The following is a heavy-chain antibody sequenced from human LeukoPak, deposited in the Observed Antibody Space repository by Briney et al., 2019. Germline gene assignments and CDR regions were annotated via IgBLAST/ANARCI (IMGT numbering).Heavy chain of an antibody. D-gene: IGHD3-22*01. CDR2: IYSGGST. CDR1: GFTVSSNY. Sequence: GGSLRLSCAASGFTVSSNYMSWVRQAPGKGLEWVSAIYSGGSTYYADSVKGRFTISRDNSKNTLYLQMNSLRAEDTAVYYCARVRRDYDSSGYYYDWFDPWGQGTLVTVSS. CDR3: ARVRRDYDSSGYYYDWFDP. J-gene: IGHJ5*02. V-gene: IGHV3-53*01.